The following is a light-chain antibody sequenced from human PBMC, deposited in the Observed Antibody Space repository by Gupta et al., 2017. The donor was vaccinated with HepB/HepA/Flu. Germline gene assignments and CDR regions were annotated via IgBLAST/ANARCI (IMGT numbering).Light chain of an antibody. CDR1: KLGNEY. CDR3: QSWDRNTVI. CDR2: QDN. V-gene: IGLV3-1*01. J-gene: IGLJ2*01. Sequence: SYDLTQPPSVSVSPGQRARITCSGDKLGNEYTSWYQQRPGQSPMVVVYQDNKRPSGIPERFSGSTSGNTATLXIXGTQTMXEAVYYCQSWDRNTVIFGGGTKLTVL.